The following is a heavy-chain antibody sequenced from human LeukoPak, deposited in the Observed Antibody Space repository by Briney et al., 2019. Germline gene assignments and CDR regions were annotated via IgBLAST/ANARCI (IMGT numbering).Heavy chain of an antibody. V-gene: IGHV3-64*01. CDR1: GFTFSSYA. CDR3: ARDVVATTSGPLGY. Sequence: GGSLRLSCAASGFTFSSYAMHWVRQAPGKGLEYVSAISSNGGSTYYANSVKGRFTISRDNSKNTLYLQMGSLRAEDMAVYYCARDVVATTSGPLGYWGQGTLVTVSS. CDR2: ISSNGGST. D-gene: IGHD5-12*01. J-gene: IGHJ4*02.